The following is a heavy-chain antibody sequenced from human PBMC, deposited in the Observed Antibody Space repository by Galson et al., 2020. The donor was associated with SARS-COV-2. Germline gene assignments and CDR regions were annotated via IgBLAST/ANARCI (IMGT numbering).Heavy chain of an antibody. D-gene: IGHD2-2*01. J-gene: IGHJ4*02. V-gene: IGHV3-30*18. CDR3: AKDLRAYCSSTSCYVWDY. CDR1: GFTFSSYG. Sequence: SLKISCAASGFTFSSYGMYWVRQAPGKGLEWVAVISYDGSNKYYADSVKGRFTISRDNSKNTLYLQMNSLRAEDTAVYYCAKDLRAYCSSTSCYVWDYWGQGTRVTVSS. CDR2: ISYDGSNK.